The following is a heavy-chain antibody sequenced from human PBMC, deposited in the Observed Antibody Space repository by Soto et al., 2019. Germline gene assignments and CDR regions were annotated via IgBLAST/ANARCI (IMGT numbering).Heavy chain of an antibody. CDR1: GYTFTGYY. Sequence: ASVKVSCKASGYTFTGYYVHWVREAPGQGLEWMGWINPETGGTSYAQKFQGRVTLSRDTSINTAYLELSRLRFDGAAVYFCARERYQVISDGMDVWGQGTTVTVSS. V-gene: IGHV1-2*02. D-gene: IGHD2-2*01. CDR2: INPETGGT. J-gene: IGHJ6*02. CDR3: ARERYQVISDGMDV.